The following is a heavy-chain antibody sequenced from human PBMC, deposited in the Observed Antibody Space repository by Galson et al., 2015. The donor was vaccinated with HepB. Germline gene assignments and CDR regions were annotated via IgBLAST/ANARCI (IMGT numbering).Heavy chain of an antibody. Sequence: SVKVSCKASGNTFISYAISWVRQAPGQGLEWMGWISAYNGNTKYAQKFQGRVTMTTDTSTSTAYMELGSLRSDDTAMYYCARLKGGGYSGYDSYFDYWGQGTLVTVSA. V-gene: IGHV1-18*01. CDR2: ISAYNGNT. CDR3: ARLKGGGYSGYDSYFDY. J-gene: IGHJ4*02. D-gene: IGHD5-12*01. CDR1: GNTFISYA.